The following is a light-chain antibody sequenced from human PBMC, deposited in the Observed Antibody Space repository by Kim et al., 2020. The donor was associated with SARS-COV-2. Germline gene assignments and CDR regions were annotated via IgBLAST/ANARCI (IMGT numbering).Light chain of an antibody. Sequence: SPGERATLSCRASQSVSNNLAWYQQKPGQAPRLLIYGASTRDTGIPPRFSGSGSGTEFTLTISSLQSEDFAVYYCQQYNNWPPWTFGQGTKVDIK. CDR1: QSVSNN. CDR2: GAS. J-gene: IGKJ1*01. V-gene: IGKV3-15*01. CDR3: QQYNNWPPWT.